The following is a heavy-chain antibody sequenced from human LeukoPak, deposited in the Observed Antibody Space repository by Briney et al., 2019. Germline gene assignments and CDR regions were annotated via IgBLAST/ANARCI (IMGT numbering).Heavy chain of an antibody. D-gene: IGHD2-15*01. CDR1: GYTFTGYY. CDR3: ARTAVVVVPLFDY. CDR2: INPNSGGT. Sequence: ASVKVSCKASGYTFTGYYMHWVRQAPGQGLEWMGWINPNSGGTNYAQKFQGRVTMTRDTSISTAYMELSRLRSDDTAVYYCARTAVVVVPLFDYWGQGTLVTVSS. V-gene: IGHV1-2*02. J-gene: IGHJ4*02.